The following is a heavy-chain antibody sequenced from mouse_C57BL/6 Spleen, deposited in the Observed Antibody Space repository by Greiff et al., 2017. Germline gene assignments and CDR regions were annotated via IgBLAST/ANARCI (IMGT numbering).Heavy chain of an antibody. D-gene: IGHD2-3*01. CDR1: GYTFTDYE. CDR3: TRKGDGFYWYFDV. V-gene: IGHV1-15*01. J-gene: IGHJ1*03. Sequence: QVQLQQSGAELVRPGASVTLSCKASGYTFTDYEMHWVKQTPVHGLEWIGAIDPETGGTAYNQKFKGKAILTADKSSSTAYMELRSLTSEDSAVYDGTRKGDGFYWYFDVWGTGTTVTVSS. CDR2: IDPETGGT.